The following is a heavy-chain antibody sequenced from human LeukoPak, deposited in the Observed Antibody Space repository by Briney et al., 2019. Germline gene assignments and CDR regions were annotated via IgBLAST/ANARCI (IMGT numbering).Heavy chain of an antibody. J-gene: IGHJ4*02. V-gene: IGHV4-4*07. D-gene: IGHD3-10*01. Sequence: SETLSLTCAVSGGSISTYYWNWIRQPAGKRLEWIGRIYFNGGTNYNPSLKSRVTMSVDTSKNQFSLKVTSVTAADTAVYYCARDRGAGDYWGQGTLVTVSS. CDR2: IYFNGGT. CDR3: ARDRGAGDY. CDR1: GGSISTYY.